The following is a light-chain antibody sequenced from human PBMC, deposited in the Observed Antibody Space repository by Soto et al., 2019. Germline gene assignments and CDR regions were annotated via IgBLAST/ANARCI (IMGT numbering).Light chain of an antibody. V-gene: IGKV1-17*03. Sequence: DIQMTQSPSAVSASVGDRVTITCRASQDISRFLAWFQQNPGKAPRRLVYLATALQNGAPSRFSGSGSGTEFNFTISSLHPDDVATYCGLQHYASPWTFGHGTKVDIK. CDR3: LQHYASPWT. CDR2: LAT. J-gene: IGKJ1*01. CDR1: QDISRF.